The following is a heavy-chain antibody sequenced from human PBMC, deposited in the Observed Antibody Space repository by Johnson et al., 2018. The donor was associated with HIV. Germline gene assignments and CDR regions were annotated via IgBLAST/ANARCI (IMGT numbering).Heavy chain of an antibody. CDR3: AIIWNHTFDI. Sequence: VQLVESGGTLVQPGGSLRLSCTVSGFNIKTYWMTWVRQAPGKGLEWVSFIYSGGTTYYADSVKGRFTISRDNSKNTLYLQMNSLRAEDTAVYYCAIIWNHTFDIWGQGTMVTVSS. D-gene: IGHD1-14*01. CDR2: IYSGGTT. J-gene: IGHJ3*02. CDR1: GFNIKTYW. V-gene: IGHV3-66*02.